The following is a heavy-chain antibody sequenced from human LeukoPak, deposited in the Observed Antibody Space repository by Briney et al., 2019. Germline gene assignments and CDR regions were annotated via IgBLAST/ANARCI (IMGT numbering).Heavy chain of an antibody. V-gene: IGHV1-18*01. Sequence: ASVKVSCKASGYIFTNYGITWVRQAPGQGLEWMGWISAYNGNTNYAQKLQGRVTMTTDTSTSTAYMELRSLRSDDTAMYYCARGGVGSGTYNIDNWFDPWGQGTLVTVSS. CDR3: ARGGVGSGTYNIDNWFDP. D-gene: IGHD3-10*01. J-gene: IGHJ5*02. CDR1: GYIFTNYG. CDR2: ISAYNGNT.